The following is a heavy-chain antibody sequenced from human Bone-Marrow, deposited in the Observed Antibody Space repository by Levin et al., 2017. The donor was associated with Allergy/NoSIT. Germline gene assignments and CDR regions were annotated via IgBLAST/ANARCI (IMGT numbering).Heavy chain of an antibody. D-gene: IGHD4-17*01. Sequence: GESLKISCKASGYTFTSYDINWVRQATGQGLEWMGWMNPNSGNTGYAQKFQGRVTMTRNTSISTAYMELSSLRSEDTAVYYCARVRDVSGDYGDYVGYGMDVWGQGTTVTVSS. V-gene: IGHV1-8*01. J-gene: IGHJ6*02. CDR1: GYTFTSYD. CDR3: ARVRDVSGDYGDYVGYGMDV. CDR2: MNPNSGNT.